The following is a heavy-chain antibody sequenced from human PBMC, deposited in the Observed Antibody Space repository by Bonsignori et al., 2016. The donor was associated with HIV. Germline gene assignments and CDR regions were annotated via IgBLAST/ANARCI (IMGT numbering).Heavy chain of an antibody. CDR2: ISSSGSYI. V-gene: IGHV3-21*01. CDR1: GFTFNTYN. CDR3: SRGTYSGTYHAPDAF. D-gene: IGHD1-26*01. J-gene: IGHJ3*01. Sequence: EVLLVESGGGLVKPGGSLRLSCAASGFTFNTYNMNWVRQAPGTGLEWVSSISSSGSYIYYADSLKGRFTISRDNAKNSLYLHMNSLTAEDTAVYFCSRGTYSGTYHAPDAF.